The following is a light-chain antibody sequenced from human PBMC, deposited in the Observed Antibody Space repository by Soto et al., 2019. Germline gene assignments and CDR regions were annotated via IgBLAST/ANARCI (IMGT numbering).Light chain of an antibody. CDR2: RNN. V-gene: IGLV1-47*01. J-gene: IGLJ2*01. CDR1: SYNIGSNY. Sequence: QSLLTQPPSASGTPGQRVTISCSGSSYNIGSNYVYWYHQLPGTAPKLLIYRNNQRPSGVPDRFSGSKSGTSASLAISGLRSEDEADYYCAAWDDSLSGVVFGGGTKLTVL. CDR3: AAWDDSLSGVV.